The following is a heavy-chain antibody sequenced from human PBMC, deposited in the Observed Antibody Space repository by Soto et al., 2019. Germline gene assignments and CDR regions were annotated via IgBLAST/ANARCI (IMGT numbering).Heavy chain of an antibody. CDR3: AMSWYGSGLYGMDV. Sequence: GASVKVSCKASGGTFSSYSIIWVRQAPGQGLEWMGRIIPMVDIPNYAQKFQGRVTITADKSTSTAYMELSSLRSEDTAVYYCAMSWYGSGLYGMDVWGQGSTVTV. D-gene: IGHD3-10*01. CDR1: GGTFSSYS. V-gene: IGHV1-69*02. J-gene: IGHJ6*02. CDR2: IIPMVDIP.